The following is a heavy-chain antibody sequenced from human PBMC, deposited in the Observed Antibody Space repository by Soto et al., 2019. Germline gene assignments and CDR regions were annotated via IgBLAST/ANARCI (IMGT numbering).Heavy chain of an antibody. D-gene: IGHD2-2*01. CDR3: ARLIHCKTTSCYFDY. Sequence: SETLSLTCTVSGDSISSSSYYWGWIRQPPGKGLEWIGYIYYSGSTYYNPSLKSRVTISEDTSKNQFSLRLSSVTAADTAVFYCARLIHCKTTSCYFDYWGPGTLVTVSS. J-gene: IGHJ4*02. V-gene: IGHV4-39*01. CDR1: GDSISSSSYY. CDR2: IYYSGST.